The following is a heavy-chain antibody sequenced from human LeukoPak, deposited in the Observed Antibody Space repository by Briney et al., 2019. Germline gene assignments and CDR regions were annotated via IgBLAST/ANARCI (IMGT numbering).Heavy chain of an antibody. D-gene: IGHD3-9*01. V-gene: IGHV3-23*01. CDR3: AKLHYDILTGYFPDAFDI. J-gene: IGHJ3*02. CDR2: ISGSGGST. CDR1: GFTFSSYA. Sequence: GGSLRLSCAASGFTFSSYAMSWVRQAPGKGLEWVSAISGSGGSTYYADSVKGRFTISRDNSKNTLYLQMNSLRAEDTAVYYCAKLHYDILTGYFPDAFDIWGRGTMVTVSS.